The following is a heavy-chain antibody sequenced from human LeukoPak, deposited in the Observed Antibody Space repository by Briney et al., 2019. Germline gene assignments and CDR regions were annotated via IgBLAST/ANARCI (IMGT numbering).Heavy chain of an antibody. CDR2: INTDGSST. CDR3: ARDLDGYRSGNGA. J-gene: IGHJ5*02. CDR1: GFIVSSNY. D-gene: IGHD5-12*01. V-gene: IGHV3-74*01. Sequence: PGGSLRLSCAASGFIVSSNYMSWVRQAPGKGLVWVSRINTDGSSTDYADSVKGRFTISRDNAKNTLYLQMNSLRAEDTAVYYCARDLDGYRSGNGAWGQGTLVTVSS.